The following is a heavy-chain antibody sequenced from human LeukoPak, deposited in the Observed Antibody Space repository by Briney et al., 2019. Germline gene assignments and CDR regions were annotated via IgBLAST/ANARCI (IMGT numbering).Heavy chain of an antibody. CDR2: INHSGST. CDR1: GGSFSGYY. J-gene: IGHJ4*02. CDR3: ASAFIYGDYRPFDY. D-gene: IGHD4-17*01. Sequence: PSETLSLTCAVYGGSFSGYYWSWIRQPPGKGLEWIGEINHSGSTNYNPSHKSRVTISVDTSKNQFSLKLSSVTAADTAVYYCASAFIYGDYRPFDYWGQGTLVTVSS. V-gene: IGHV4-34*01.